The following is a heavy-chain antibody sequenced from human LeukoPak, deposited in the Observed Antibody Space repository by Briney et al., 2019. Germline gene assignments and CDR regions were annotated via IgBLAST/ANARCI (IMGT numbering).Heavy chain of an antibody. D-gene: IGHD3-10*01. Sequence: PGGSLRLSCAASGFIFNTYVMHWVRQAPGKGLEWVAFIRYDGSNKYYADSVKGRFTISRDNSKNTLYLQMNSLRAEDTAVYYCARAWFYYGSGLDYWGQGTLVTVSS. V-gene: IGHV3-30*02. CDR1: GFIFNTYV. CDR2: IRYDGSNK. J-gene: IGHJ4*02. CDR3: ARAWFYYGSGLDY.